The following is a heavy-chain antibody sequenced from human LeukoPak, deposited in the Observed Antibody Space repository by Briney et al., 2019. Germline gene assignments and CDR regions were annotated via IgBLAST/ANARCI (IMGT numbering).Heavy chain of an antibody. CDR2: IRASGAE. Sequence: GGSLRLSCGVAGIIFSNYGMLWVRQAPGKGLEWVAFIRASGAEHYADSVKGRFTVSRDNSKNTLYLQMNSLRAEDTAVYYCATSINGGYWGQGTLVTVSS. J-gene: IGHJ4*02. CDR3: ATSINGGY. D-gene: IGHD2-8*01. V-gene: IGHV3-30*02. CDR1: GIIFSNYG.